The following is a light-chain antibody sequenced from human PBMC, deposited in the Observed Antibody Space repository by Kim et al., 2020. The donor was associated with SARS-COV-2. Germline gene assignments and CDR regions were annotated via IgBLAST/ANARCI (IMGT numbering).Light chain of an antibody. CDR2: GTS. Sequence: PVERATRSCRASQSVSSAHLAWYQQKPGQAPRLLIYGTSTRAIGIPDRFSGSGSGTDFTLTISRLEPEDFVVYYCQQYGSSLTWTFGQGTKVDIK. CDR3: QQYGSSLTWT. CDR1: QSVSSAH. J-gene: IGKJ1*01. V-gene: IGKV3-20*01.